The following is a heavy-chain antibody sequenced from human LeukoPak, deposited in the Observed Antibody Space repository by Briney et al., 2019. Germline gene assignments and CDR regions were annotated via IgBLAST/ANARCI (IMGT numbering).Heavy chain of an antibody. CDR3: ARGIYDSSGYYYGLDV. V-gene: IGHV3-30-3*01. CDR2: ISYDGSNK. Sequence: GGSLVLSCAASGFTFSSYAMQGGREAPGKGLEGGAVISYDGSNKYYADSVKGRFTITRDNSKNTLYLQMNSLRAEDTAVYYCARGIYDSSGYYYGLDVWGQGTTVTVSS. J-gene: IGHJ6*02. D-gene: IGHD3-22*01. CDR1: GFTFSSYA.